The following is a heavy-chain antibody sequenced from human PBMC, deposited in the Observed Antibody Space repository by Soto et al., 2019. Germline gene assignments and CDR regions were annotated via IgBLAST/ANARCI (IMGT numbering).Heavy chain of an antibody. CDR1: GFTFSSYD. CDR2: IGTAGDT. CDR3: ARGGLYGSGLI. J-gene: IGHJ3*02. D-gene: IGHD3-10*01. Sequence: EVQLVESGGGLVQPGGSLRLSCAASGFTFSSYDMHRVRQATGKGLEWVSAIGTAGDTYYPGSVKGRFTISRENAKNSLYLQMNSLRAGDTAVYYCARGGLYGSGLIWGQGTMVTVSS. V-gene: IGHV3-13*04.